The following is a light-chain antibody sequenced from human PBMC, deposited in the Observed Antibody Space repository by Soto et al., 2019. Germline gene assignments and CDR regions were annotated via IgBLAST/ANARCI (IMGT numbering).Light chain of an antibody. J-gene: IGKJ4*01. CDR3: QQYYITPLT. Sequence: DIVMTQSPDSLAVSLGERATINCKSSQSVLYSSNNKNYLAWYQQKPGQPPKLLIYWASTRESGVPDRFSGSGSRTDFTLTITTLQAEDVAVYYCQQYYITPLTFGGGTKVDIK. V-gene: IGKV4-1*01. CDR1: QSVLYSSNNKNY. CDR2: WAS.